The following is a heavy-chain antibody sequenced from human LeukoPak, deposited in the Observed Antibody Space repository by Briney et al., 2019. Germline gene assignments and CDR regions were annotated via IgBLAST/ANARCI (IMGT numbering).Heavy chain of an antibody. D-gene: IGHD4-17*01. CDR3: ARDFYGDYVAAFEL. J-gene: IGHJ3*01. CDR2: ISSSSSYI. CDR1: GLTFSTYM. V-gene: IGHV3-21*01. Sequence: GGSLRLSCAASGLTFSTYMMNWVRQAPGKGLEWVSSISSSSSYIYYAESVKGRFTISRDNAKNSLYLQMNSLRAEDTAVYYCARDFYGDYVAAFELWGQGTMVNVSS.